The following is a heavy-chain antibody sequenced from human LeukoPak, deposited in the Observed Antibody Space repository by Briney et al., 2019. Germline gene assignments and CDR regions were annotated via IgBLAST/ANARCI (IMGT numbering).Heavy chain of an antibody. J-gene: IGHJ6*02. D-gene: IGHD6-6*01. Sequence: KPSETLSLTCAVYGGSSSGYYWSWIRQPPGKGLEWIGEINHSGSTNYNLSLKSRVTISVDTSKNQFSLKLSSVTAADTAVYYCARAVPYSSSSHGMDVWGQGTTVTVSS. CDR2: INHSGST. CDR1: GGSSSGYY. CDR3: ARAVPYSSSSHGMDV. V-gene: IGHV4-34*01.